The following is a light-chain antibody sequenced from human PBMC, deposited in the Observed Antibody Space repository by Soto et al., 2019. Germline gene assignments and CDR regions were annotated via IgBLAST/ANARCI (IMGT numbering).Light chain of an antibody. Sequence: QSVLTQSPSVSAAPGQKVTISGSGSSSNIGNNYVSWYQQLPGSAPNLLIYDNNKRPSGIPDRLYGSKSGTSGTLDITGLQTGDEADYDYATWDGRLPGEVFGGGTKLPVL. CDR3: ATWDGRLPGEV. CDR2: DNN. CDR1: SSNIGNNY. J-gene: IGLJ2*01. V-gene: IGLV1-51*01.